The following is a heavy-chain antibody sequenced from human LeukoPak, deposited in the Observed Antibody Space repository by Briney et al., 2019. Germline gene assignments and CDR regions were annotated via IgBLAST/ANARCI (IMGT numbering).Heavy chain of an antibody. CDR1: GYSFTSYW. J-gene: IGHJ1*01. CDR3: ARGFGSAWLEY. D-gene: IGHD3-16*01. Sequence: GESLKISCKDSGYSFTSYWIGWVRQIPGKGLEWMGIIYPGESDTRYSPSFQGQVTISADKSITTAYLQWSSLKAADTAMYYCARGFGSAWLEYWGQGTLVTVSS. V-gene: IGHV5-51*01. CDR2: IYPGESDT.